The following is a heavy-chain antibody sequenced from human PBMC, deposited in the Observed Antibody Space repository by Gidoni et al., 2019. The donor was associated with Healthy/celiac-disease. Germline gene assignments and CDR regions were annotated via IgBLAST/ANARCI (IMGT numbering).Heavy chain of an antibody. CDR3: AKGGGYDILTGYYKLFDY. Sequence: EVQLVESGGGLVQPGRSLRLSCAASGFTFDEYAMHGVRQAPGKGLEWVSGISWNSGSIGYADSVKGRFTISRDNAKNSLYLQMNSLRAEDTALYYCAKGGGYDILTGYYKLFDYWGQGTLVTVSS. J-gene: IGHJ4*02. D-gene: IGHD3-9*01. V-gene: IGHV3-9*01. CDR2: ISWNSGSI. CDR1: GFTFDEYA.